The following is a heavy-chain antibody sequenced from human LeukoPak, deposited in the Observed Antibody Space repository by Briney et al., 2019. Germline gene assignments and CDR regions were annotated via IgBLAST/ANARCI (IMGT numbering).Heavy chain of an antibody. J-gene: IGHJ5*02. Sequence: SETLSLTCTVSGGSISSGSYYWSWIRQPGGTGLEWIGRIYTSGSTNYNPSLKSRVTISVDTSKNQFSLKLSSVTAADTAVYYCARSLWQQLVGVGFDPWGQGTLVTVSS. CDR2: IYTSGST. V-gene: IGHV4-61*02. D-gene: IGHD6-13*01. CDR1: GGSISSGSYY. CDR3: ARSLWQQLVGVGFDP.